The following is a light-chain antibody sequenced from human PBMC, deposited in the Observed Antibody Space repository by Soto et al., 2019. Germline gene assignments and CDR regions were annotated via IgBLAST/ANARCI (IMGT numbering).Light chain of an antibody. J-gene: IGLJ2*01. Sequence: QSALTQPASVSGSPGQSITISCTGTSSDVGGYTYVSWYQQRPGRAPKLMIYEVSNRPSGVSNRFSGSKSGNTASLTISGLQAEDEADYYCSSYTTRNTVLFGGGTKVTVL. CDR2: EVS. CDR3: SSYTTRNTVL. V-gene: IGLV2-14*01. CDR1: SSDVGGYTY.